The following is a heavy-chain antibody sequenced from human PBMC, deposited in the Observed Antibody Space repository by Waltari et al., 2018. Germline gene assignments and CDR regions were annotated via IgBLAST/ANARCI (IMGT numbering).Heavy chain of an antibody. CDR2: MTPNSGTT. J-gene: IGHJ4*02. CDR1: GYTFTSYY. V-gene: IGHV1-8*02. CDR3: ARSAGELRADY. D-gene: IGHD1-26*01. Sequence: QVQLAQSGAEVKKPGASVKVSCKASGYTFTSYYIQWVRQATGQGLEWMGWMTPNSGTTGYSQKFQGRVTMTRNTSISTAYMELSSLRSADTAVYYCARSAGELRADYWGQGTLVTVSS.